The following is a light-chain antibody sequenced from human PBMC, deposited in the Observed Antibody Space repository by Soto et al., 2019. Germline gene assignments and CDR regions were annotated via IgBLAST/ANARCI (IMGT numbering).Light chain of an antibody. CDR1: GSDVGGYNY. J-gene: IGLJ2*01. Sequence: QPVLTQPASVSGSPGQSITISCTGTGSDVGGYNYVSWYQQHPGKAPKVMIYDVSNRPSGFSNRFSGSKSGNTASLTISGLQAEDEADYYCSSYTSASTPLVFGGGTQLTVL. V-gene: IGLV2-14*01. CDR3: SSYTSASTPLV. CDR2: DVS.